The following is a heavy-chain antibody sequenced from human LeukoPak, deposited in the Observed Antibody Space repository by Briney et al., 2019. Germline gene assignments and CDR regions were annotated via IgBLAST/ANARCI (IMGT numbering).Heavy chain of an antibody. CDR2: VIPILDIT. D-gene: IGHD2-21*02. Sequence: ASVKVSCKASGGTFSSHAMNWVRQAPGQGLEWMGGVIPILDITDYAQKFQGRLTITADKSTGTGYMELSSLRSEDSAVYYCAVLSDGAYCGGDCFYLDSWGQGTLIAVSS. CDR3: AVLSDGAYCGGDCFYLDS. CDR1: GGTFSSHA. V-gene: IGHV1-69*10. J-gene: IGHJ5*01.